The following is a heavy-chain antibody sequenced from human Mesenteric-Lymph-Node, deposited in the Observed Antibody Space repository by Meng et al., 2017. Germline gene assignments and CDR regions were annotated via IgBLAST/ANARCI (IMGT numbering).Heavy chain of an antibody. CDR3: AREPYYYDSSGSLADY. CDR2: IYHSGST. D-gene: IGHD3-22*01. J-gene: IGHJ4*02. V-gene: IGHV4-38-2*02. Sequence: SETLSLTCTVSGYSISSGYYWGWIRQPPGKGLEWIGSIYHSGSTYYNPSLKSRVTISVDTSKNQFSLKLSSVTAADTAVYYCAREPYYYDSSGSLADYWGQGTLVTVSS. CDR1: GYSISSGYY.